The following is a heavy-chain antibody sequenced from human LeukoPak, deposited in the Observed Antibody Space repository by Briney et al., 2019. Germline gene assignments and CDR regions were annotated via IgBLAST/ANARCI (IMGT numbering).Heavy chain of an antibody. V-gene: IGHV1-18*01. D-gene: IGHD3-10*01. CDR3: AREITMVRGSLYYFDY. Sequence: ASVKVSCKASGYTFTSYGISWVRQAPGQGLEWMGWISAYNGNTNYAQKLQGRVTMTTDTSTSTAYMELRSLRSDDTAVYYCAREITMVRGSLYYFDYWGQGTLVTVSS. CDR2: ISAYNGNT. J-gene: IGHJ4*02. CDR1: GYTFTSYG.